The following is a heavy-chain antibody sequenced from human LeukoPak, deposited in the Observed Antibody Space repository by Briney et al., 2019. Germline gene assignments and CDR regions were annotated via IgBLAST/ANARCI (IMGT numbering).Heavy chain of an antibody. V-gene: IGHV3-48*01. CDR3: ARDALYYDYVWGSYRKAPYYFDY. D-gene: IGHD3-16*02. Sequence: TGGSLRLSCAASGFTFSSYSMNWVRQAPGKGLEWVSYISSSSSTIYYADSVKGRFTISRDNAKNSLYLQMNSLRAEDTAVYYCARDALYYDYVWGSYRKAPYYFDYWGQGTLVTVSS. J-gene: IGHJ4*02. CDR2: ISSSSSTI. CDR1: GFTFSSYS.